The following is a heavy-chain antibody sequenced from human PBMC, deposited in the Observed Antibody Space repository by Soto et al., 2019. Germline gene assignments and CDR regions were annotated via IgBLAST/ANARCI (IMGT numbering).Heavy chain of an antibody. CDR3: ARESGDNWDYEAY. Sequence: SETLSLTCKVSGGSITSYRWSWIRQSAGKGLEWIGRINTSGNTHYNPSLKSRFTVSIDTSQNQFFLTVTAVTAADSAVYYCARESGDNWDYEAYWGQGTPGTVS. J-gene: IGHJ4*02. V-gene: IGHV4-4*07. CDR2: INTSGNT. CDR1: GGSITSYR. D-gene: IGHD1-7*01.